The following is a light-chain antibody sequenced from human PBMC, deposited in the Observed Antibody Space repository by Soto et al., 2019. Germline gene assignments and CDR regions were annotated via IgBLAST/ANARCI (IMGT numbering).Light chain of an antibody. V-gene: IGLV2-14*01. CDR3: SSYTTTSSLVV. CDR2: EVR. CDR1: SRDVGGYKY. J-gene: IGLJ2*01. Sequence: QPVLTQPASVSGSPGQSITISCTGTSRDVGGYKYVSWYQQHPGKAPKLMIYEVRNRPSGVSIRFSGSKSGNTASLTISGLQSEDEADYYCSSYTTTSSLVVFGGGTKLTVL.